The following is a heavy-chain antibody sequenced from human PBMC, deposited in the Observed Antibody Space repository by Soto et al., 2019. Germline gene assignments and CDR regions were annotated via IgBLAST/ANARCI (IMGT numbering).Heavy chain of an antibody. Sequence: SETLSLTCAVYGGSFSGYYWSWIRQPPGKGLEWIGEINHSGSTNYNPSLKSRVTISVDTSKNQFSLKLSSVTAADTAVYYCARGWDSSGWNYYYYGMDVWGQGTTVTVSS. CDR1: GGSFSGYY. CDR2: INHSGST. J-gene: IGHJ6*02. CDR3: ARGWDSSGWNYYYYGMDV. V-gene: IGHV4-34*01. D-gene: IGHD6-19*01.